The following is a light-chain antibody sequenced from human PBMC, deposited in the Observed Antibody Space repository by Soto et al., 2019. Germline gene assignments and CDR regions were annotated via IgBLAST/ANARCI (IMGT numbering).Light chain of an antibody. CDR3: QVWDVSTVHYV. CDR1: NIGSKT. V-gene: IGLV3-21*02. J-gene: IGLJ1*01. Sequence: SYELTQPPSMSVAPGQTARITCGGNNIGSKTVHWYQQKAGQAPVLVVYDDSDRPSGIPERFSRSNSGNTATLTISRVEAGDEADYYCQVWDVSTVHYVFGTGTKVTVL. CDR2: DDS.